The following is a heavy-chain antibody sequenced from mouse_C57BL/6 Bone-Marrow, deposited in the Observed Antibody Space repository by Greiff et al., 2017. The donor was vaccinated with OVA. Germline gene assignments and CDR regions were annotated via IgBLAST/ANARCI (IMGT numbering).Heavy chain of an antibody. CDR3: ARLITTVVAPFDY. J-gene: IGHJ2*01. D-gene: IGHD1-1*01. Sequence: DVHLVESGPGLVKPSQSLSLTCSVTGYSITSGYYWNWIRQFPGNKLEWMGYISYDGSNNYNPSLKNRISITRDTSKNQFFLKLNSVTTEDTATYYCARLITTVVAPFDYWGQGTTLTVSS. CDR1: GYSITSGYY. V-gene: IGHV3-6*01. CDR2: ISYDGSN.